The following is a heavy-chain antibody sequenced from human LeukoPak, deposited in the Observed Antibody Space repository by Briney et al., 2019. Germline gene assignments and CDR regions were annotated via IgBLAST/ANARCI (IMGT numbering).Heavy chain of an antibody. CDR1: GDSIRNYY. CDR3: ASAPNEYFFDF. J-gene: IGHJ4*02. V-gene: IGHV4-59*01. Sequence: SETLSLTCTVSGDSIRNYYWSWIRQPPGKGLEWIGYISYSGNTNYNPSLKSRVTISLDTSKNQFTLKWSSVTAADTAIYYCASAPNEYFFDFWGPGTVVTVSS. CDR2: ISYSGNT.